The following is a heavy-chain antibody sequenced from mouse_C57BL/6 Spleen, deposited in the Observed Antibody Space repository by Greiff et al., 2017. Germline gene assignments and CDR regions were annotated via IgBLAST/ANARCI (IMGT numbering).Heavy chain of an antibody. CDR3: TRSGGLLLAY. Sequence: QVQLKESGAELVRPGASVTLSCKASGYTFTDYEMHWVKQTPVHGLEWIGAIDPETGGTAYNQKFKGKAILTADKSSSTAYMELRSLTSEDSAVYYCTRSGGLLLAYWGQGTLVTVSA. V-gene: IGHV1-15*01. D-gene: IGHD2-3*01. CDR1: GYTFTDYE. CDR2: IDPETGGT. J-gene: IGHJ3*01.